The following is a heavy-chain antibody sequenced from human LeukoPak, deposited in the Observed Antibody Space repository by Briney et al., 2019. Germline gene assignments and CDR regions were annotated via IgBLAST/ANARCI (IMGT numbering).Heavy chain of an antibody. J-gene: IGHJ5*02. Sequence: GGSLRLSCAASGFTVSSNYMSWVRQAPGKGLEWVSVIYSCGSTYYADSVKGRFTISRDNSKNTLYLQMNSLRAEDTAVYYCARDAGIYKTYWWPTRGHWFDPWGQGTLVTVSS. CDR3: ARDAGIYKTYWWPTRGHWFDP. V-gene: IGHV3-66*03. CDR1: GFTVSSNY. CDR2: IYSCGST. D-gene: IGHD2-8*02.